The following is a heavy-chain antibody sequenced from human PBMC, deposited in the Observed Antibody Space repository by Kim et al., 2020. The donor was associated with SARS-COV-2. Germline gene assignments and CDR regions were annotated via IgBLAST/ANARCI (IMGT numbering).Heavy chain of an antibody. Sequence: ASVKVSCEASGYTFTSYGMSWVRQAPGQGLEWMGWISIYNGITKFAQKVQGRVTLTTDTSTNTAYIELRSLTSDDTAMYYCARDQDGYWFDPWGQGTLVT. J-gene: IGHJ5*02. CDR3: ARDQDGYWFDP. CDR2: ISIYNGIT. V-gene: IGHV1-18*01. CDR1: GYTFTSYG.